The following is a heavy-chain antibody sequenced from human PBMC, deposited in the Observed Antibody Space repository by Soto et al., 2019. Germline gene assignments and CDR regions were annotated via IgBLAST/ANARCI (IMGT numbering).Heavy chain of an antibody. V-gene: IGHV3-73*01. CDR2: ILSKAGNYAT. CDR1: GFIFSGSA. CDR3: IRGGSPYYYDY. J-gene: IGHJ4*02. Sequence: EVQLGESGGGLVQPGWSLKLSCAASGFIFSGSAVHWVRQASGKGLEWVGRILSKAGNYATAYPASMKGRFTISRDDSENTAFLQMNSLKTEDTAVYYCIRGGSPYYYDYWGQGTLVAVSS.